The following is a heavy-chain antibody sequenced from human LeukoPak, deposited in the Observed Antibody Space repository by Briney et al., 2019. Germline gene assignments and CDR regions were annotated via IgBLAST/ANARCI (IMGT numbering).Heavy chain of an antibody. CDR3: ARGGDYEIDY. J-gene: IGHJ4*02. D-gene: IGHD4-17*01. CDR1: GVSIRTYY. CDR2: IYRGST. Sequence: SETLSLTCTVSGVSIRTYYWNWIRQPPGKGPEWIGYIYRGSTNYNPSLESRVTISVDTPKNQFSLKLSSVTAADTAVYYCARGGDYEIDYWGQGILVTVSS. V-gene: IGHV4-59*01.